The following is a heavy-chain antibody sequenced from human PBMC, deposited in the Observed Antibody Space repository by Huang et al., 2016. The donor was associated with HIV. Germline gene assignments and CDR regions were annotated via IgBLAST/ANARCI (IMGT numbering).Heavy chain of an antibody. CDR3: ARSKGDWVGGEDH. D-gene: IGHD2-21*01. V-gene: IGHV3-23*01. Sequence: EVLLLGSGGGLVQPGGSLRLSCAAAGFTFRSYSMTWVWLAPRKGCEWVSCIMGRGSHTLYGDSVKGRSTSSRDNSKNTMSLQMNNLRADDSALDYCARSKGDWVGGEDHWGQGTLVTVS. CDR1: GFTFRSYS. CDR2: IMGRGSHT. J-gene: IGHJ4*02.